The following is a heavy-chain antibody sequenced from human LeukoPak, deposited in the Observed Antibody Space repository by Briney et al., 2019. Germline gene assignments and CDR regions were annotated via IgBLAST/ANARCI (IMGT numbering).Heavy chain of an antibody. Sequence: PGGSLRLSCAASGFIFNNEWMDWVRQAPGKGLEWVSAISGSGGSTYYADSVKGRFTISRDNSKNTLYLQMNSLRAEDTAVYYCAKDLERAPYYYDSSGYSSFDYWGQGTLVTVSS. J-gene: IGHJ4*02. CDR2: ISGSGGST. CDR1: GFIFNNEW. CDR3: AKDLERAPYYYDSSGYSSFDY. V-gene: IGHV3-23*01. D-gene: IGHD3-22*01.